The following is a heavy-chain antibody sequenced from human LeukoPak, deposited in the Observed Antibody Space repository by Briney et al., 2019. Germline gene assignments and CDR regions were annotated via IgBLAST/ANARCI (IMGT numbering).Heavy chain of an antibody. D-gene: IGHD5-18*01. CDR1: GYTLTELS. J-gene: IGHJ4*02. CDR3: ATSRYTYAEFFDY. CDR2: FDPDDGQT. V-gene: IGHV1-24*01. Sequence: ASVKVSCKVSGYTLTELSMHWVRQAPGKGLEWMGGFDPDDGQTIYARKFQGRVTMTEDGSTDTAYMELSSLRSEDTAVYYCATSRYTYAEFFDYWGQGTLVTVSS.